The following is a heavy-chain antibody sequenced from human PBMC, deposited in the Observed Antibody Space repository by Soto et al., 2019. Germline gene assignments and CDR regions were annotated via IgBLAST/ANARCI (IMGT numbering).Heavy chain of an antibody. CDR3: AILPRVERPY. CDR2: IKPDGSEE. V-gene: IGHV3-7*01. CDR1: GVTFSTYW. D-gene: IGHD1-1*01. Sequence: EVQLVESGGGLVQPGGSLRLSCAASGVTFSTYWMCWFRQAPGKGLEWVANIKPDGSEEFYVDSVKGRFTITRDNSKNALYLQMNNLRAEDTALYYCAILPRVERPYWGQGSLVIVSS. J-gene: IGHJ4*02.